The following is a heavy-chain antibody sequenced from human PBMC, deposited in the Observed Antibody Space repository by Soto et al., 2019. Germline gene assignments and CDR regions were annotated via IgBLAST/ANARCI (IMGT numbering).Heavy chain of an antibody. CDR3: ARLQFGEGFDY. CDR1: VGSISGGGFS. Sequence: PSETLSLTCAVSVGSISGGGFSWSGIRQPPGKGLEWIGYILHTGGTQYNPSLQRRVSMSVDKSKNQFSLHLTSVTAADTAVYYCARLQFGEGFDYWGQGALVTVSS. V-gene: IGHV4-30-2*01. D-gene: IGHD3-10*01. J-gene: IGHJ4*02. CDR2: ILHTGGT.